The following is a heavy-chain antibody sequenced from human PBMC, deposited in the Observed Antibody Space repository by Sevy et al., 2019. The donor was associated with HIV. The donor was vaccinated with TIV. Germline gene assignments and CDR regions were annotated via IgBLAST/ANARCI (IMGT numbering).Heavy chain of an antibody. CDR1: GFTFSSYE. J-gene: IGHJ6*02. CDR2: ISSSGSTI. Sequence: GGSLRLSCAASGFTFSSYEMNWVRQAPGKGLEWVSYISSSGSTIYYADSVKGRFTISRDNAKNSLYLQMNSLRAEDTAVYYCARERGSSGYWSSYYYGMDVWGQGTTVTVSS. V-gene: IGHV3-48*03. CDR3: ARERGSSGYWSSYYYGMDV. D-gene: IGHD3-22*01.